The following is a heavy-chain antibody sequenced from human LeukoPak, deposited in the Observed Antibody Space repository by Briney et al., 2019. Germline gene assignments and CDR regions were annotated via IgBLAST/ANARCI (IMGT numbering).Heavy chain of an antibody. D-gene: IGHD6-19*01. CDR1: GFTFSSYA. J-gene: IGHJ4*02. CDR3: ARARRSSGWYAADY. CDR2: ISYDGSNK. Sequence: GGSLRLSCAASGFTFSSYAMHWVRQAPGKGLEWVAVISYDGSNKYYADSVKGRFTISRDNSKNTLYLQMNSLRAEDTAVYYCARARRSSGWYAADYWGQGTLVTVSS. V-gene: IGHV3-30*04.